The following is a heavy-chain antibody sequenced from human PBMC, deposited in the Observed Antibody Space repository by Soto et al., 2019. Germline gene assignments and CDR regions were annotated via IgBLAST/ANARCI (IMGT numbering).Heavy chain of an antibody. Sequence: SETLSLTCAVYGGSFSGYYWSWIRQPPGKGLEWIGEINHSGSTNYNPSLKSRVTISVDTSKNQFSLKLRSVTAADTAVYYCAMLPRWVVQDDAFDIWGQGTMVTVSS. CDR1: GGSFSGYY. J-gene: IGHJ3*02. CDR2: INHSGST. D-gene: IGHD6-19*01. V-gene: IGHV4-34*01. CDR3: AMLPRWVVQDDAFDI.